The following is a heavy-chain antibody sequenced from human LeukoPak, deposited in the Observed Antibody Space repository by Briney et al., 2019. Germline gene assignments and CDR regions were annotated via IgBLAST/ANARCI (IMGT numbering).Heavy chain of an antibody. Sequence: GGSLRLSCAASGFTFSNYAMHWFRQAPGEGLEYVSAISSNGGSTYYADSVKGRFTISRDNSKNTLFLQMGSLRVEDMAVYYCARGLRAYYYYGMDVWGQGTTVTVSS. CDR1: GFTFSNYA. CDR2: ISSNGGST. CDR3: ARGLRAYYYYGMDV. V-gene: IGHV3-64*02. J-gene: IGHJ6*02. D-gene: IGHD3-3*01.